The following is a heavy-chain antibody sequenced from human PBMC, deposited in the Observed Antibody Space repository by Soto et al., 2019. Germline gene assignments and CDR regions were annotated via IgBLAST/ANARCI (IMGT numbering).Heavy chain of an antibody. Sequence: TSETLSLTCTVSGGPINSGDYSWTWIRQPPGKGLEWIGYIYHTGTTYYNMSLKSRVTISVDRSKNQFSLKLSSVTAADTAVYYCARGINYYDSSGDSWFDPWGQGTLVTVSS. D-gene: IGHD3-22*01. V-gene: IGHV4-30-2*01. J-gene: IGHJ5*02. CDR3: ARGINYYDSSGDSWFDP. CDR1: GGPINSGDYS. CDR2: IYHTGTT.